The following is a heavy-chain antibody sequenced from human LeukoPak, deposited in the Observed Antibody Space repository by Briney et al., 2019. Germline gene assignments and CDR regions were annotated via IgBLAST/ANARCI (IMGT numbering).Heavy chain of an antibody. CDR2: IYYSGST. CDR3: ARHGGGWSLDL. D-gene: IGHD6-19*01. J-gene: IGHJ2*01. CDR1: GGSISPYY. Sequence: SETLSLTCTVSGGSISPYYWSWIRQPPGKGREWIGYIYYSGSTNYNPSLESRVTISVGTSKNQFSLRLSSVTAADTAVYFCARHGGGWSLDLWGRGTLVTVSS. V-gene: IGHV4-59*08.